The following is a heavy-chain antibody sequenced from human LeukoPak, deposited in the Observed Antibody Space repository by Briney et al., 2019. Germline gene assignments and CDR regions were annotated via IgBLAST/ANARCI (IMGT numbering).Heavy chain of an antibody. CDR3: ARVGSYYYDSSGYLNYYFDY. J-gene: IGHJ4*02. CDR2: IYYSGST. D-gene: IGHD3-22*01. CDR1: GGSISSYY. V-gene: IGHV4-59*01. Sequence: SETLSLTCTVSGGSISSYYWSWIRQPPGKGLEWIGYIYYSGSTNYNPSLKSRVTISVDTSKNQFSLKLSSVTAADTAVYYCARVGSYYYDSSGYLNYYFDYWGQGTLVTVSS.